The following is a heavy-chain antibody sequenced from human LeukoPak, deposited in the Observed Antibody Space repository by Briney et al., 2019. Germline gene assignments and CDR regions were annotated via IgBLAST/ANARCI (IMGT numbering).Heavy chain of an antibody. V-gene: IGHV1-2*02. CDR2: ISPSTGGT. D-gene: IGHD2-21*02. CDR3: ASPHYGDFYYDY. CDR1: GYTFSGYY. Sequence: GASVKVSCKASGYTFSGYYIHWVRQAPGQGLEWMGWISPSTGGTNYAQKFQGRVIMTRDTSIATAYMELRRRRSDDTAVYFCASPHYGDFYYDYWGQGTLVTVAS. J-gene: IGHJ4*02.